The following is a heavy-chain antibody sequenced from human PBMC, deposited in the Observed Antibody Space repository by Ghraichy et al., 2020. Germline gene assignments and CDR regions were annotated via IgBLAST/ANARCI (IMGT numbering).Heavy chain of an antibody. CDR3: ARDSGGNTPTTFDY. CDR2: IDASGKT. J-gene: IGHJ4*02. Sequence: GSLSLTCSVSGASMSSSFWAWIRQPAGKGLEWIGRIDASGKTNHNPSLEGRLTMSIDTSTKHFYLRLTSVTAADTAVYYCARDSGGNTPTTFDYWGQGTLVTVS. D-gene: IGHD1-26*01. CDR1: GASMSSSF. V-gene: IGHV4-4*07.